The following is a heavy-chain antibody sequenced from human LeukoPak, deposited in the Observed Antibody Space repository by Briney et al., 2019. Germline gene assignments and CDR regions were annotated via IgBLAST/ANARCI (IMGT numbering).Heavy chain of an antibody. CDR1: GGSFSGYY. Sequence: SETLSLTCAVYGGSFSGYYWSWIRQPPGKGLEWIGEINHSGSTNYNPSFKSRVTISVDTSKNQFSLKLSSVTAADTAVYYCARRVSSWSMYYFDYWGQGTLVTVSS. J-gene: IGHJ4*02. V-gene: IGHV4-34*01. CDR2: INHSGST. CDR3: ARRVSSWSMYYFDY. D-gene: IGHD6-13*01.